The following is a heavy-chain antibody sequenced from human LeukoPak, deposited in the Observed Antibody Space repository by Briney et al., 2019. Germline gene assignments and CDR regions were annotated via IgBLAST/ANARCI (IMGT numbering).Heavy chain of an antibody. CDR3: ARPSTYYGSGSYPFDY. Sequence: GESLKISCKGSGYRFTNYWIGWVRQMPGKGLEWMGIIYPGDSDTRYSPSFQGQVTISADKSISTAYLQWSSLKASGTAMYYCARPSTYYGSGSYPFDYWGQGTLVTVSS. V-gene: IGHV5-51*01. CDR1: GYRFTNYW. CDR2: IYPGDSDT. J-gene: IGHJ4*02. D-gene: IGHD3-10*01.